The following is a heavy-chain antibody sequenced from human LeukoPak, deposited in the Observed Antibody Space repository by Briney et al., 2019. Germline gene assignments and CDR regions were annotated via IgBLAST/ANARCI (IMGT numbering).Heavy chain of an antibody. J-gene: IGHJ4*02. CDR1: GFTFSGYS. D-gene: IGHD6-13*01. V-gene: IGHV3-48*04. CDR2: ISSSSSII. CDR3: ATSSSWPVYYFDY. Sequence: PGGSLRLSCAASGFTFSGYSMNWARQAPGKGLEWVSHISSSSSIIYYVDSVKGRFTISRDNAKNSLYLQMNSLRAEDTAVYYCATSSSWPVYYFDYWGQGTLVTVSS.